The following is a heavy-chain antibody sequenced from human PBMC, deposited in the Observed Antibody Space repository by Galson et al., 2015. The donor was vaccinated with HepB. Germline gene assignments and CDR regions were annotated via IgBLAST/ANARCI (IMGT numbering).Heavy chain of an antibody. CDR3: ARIKRIPAAIFDI. Sequence: SLRLSCAASGFTFSSYWMHWVRQAPGKGLVWVSRIRSDGSDTRYADSVKGRFTISRDNAKNTLYLQMNSLRAEDTAVYYCARIKRIPAAIFDIWGQGTMVTVSS. J-gene: IGHJ3*02. V-gene: IGHV3-74*01. D-gene: IGHD2-2*01. CDR1: GFTFSSYW. CDR2: IRSDGSDT.